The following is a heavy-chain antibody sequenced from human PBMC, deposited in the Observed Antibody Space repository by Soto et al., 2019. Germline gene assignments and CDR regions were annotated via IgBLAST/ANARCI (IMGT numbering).Heavy chain of an antibody. J-gene: IGHJ5*02. CDR3: ARMGDSSGYSGGFDP. D-gene: IGHD3-22*01. CDR1: GFTVSSNY. CDR2: IYSGDST. V-gene: IGHV3-66*01. Sequence: EVQLVESGGGLVQPGGSLRLSCAASGFTVSSNYMSWVRQAPGKGLEWVSVIYSGDSTYYADSVKGRFTISRDNSKNTLYLQRNSLRAEDTAVYFCARMGDSSGYSGGFDPWGQGTLVTVSS.